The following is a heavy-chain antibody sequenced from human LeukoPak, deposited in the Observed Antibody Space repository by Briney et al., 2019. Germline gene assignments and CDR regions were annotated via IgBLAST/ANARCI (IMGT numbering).Heavy chain of an antibody. CDR1: GGSIASNV. D-gene: IGHD5-24*01. J-gene: IGHJ4*02. CDR2: IYYSGST. V-gene: IGHV4-59*01. CDR3: ARDGGDPYNAADY. Sequence: MPTVTLSCTCAGTGGSIASNVWIWIRQPPRKGLEWIGYIYYSGSTNYNPSLKSRVTMSVDTSKNQVSLKLTSVTAADTAVYYCARDGGDPYNAADYWGQGTLVTVSS.